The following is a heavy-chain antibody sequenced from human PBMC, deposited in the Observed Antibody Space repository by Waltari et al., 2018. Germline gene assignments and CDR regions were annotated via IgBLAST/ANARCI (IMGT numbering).Heavy chain of an antibody. J-gene: IGHJ4*02. CDR3: AKSEWGFGGVIVRGFFDY. CDR1: GFTFSSYA. D-gene: IGHD3-16*02. CDR2: ISGRGGST. V-gene: IGHV3-23*01. Sequence: EVQLLESGGGLVQPGGSLRLSCAASGFTFSSYAMSWVRQAPGKGLEWGSAISGRGGSTYYADSVKGRFTISRDNSKNTLYLQMNSLRAEDTAVYYCAKSEWGFGGVIVRGFFDYWGQGTLVTVSS.